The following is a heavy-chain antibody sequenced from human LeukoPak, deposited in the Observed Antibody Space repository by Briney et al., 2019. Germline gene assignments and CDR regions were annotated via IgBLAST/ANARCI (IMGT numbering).Heavy chain of an antibody. CDR3: ARGIAARRVGYFDY. J-gene: IGHJ4*02. CDR2: INHSGST. CDR1: GGSFSGYY. D-gene: IGHD6-6*01. V-gene: IGHV4-34*01. Sequence: SETLSLTCAVYGGSFSGYYWSWIRQPPGKGLEWIGEINHSGSTNYNPSLKSRVTISVDTSKNQFSLKLNSVTAADTAVYYCARGIAARRVGYFDYWGQGTLVAVSS.